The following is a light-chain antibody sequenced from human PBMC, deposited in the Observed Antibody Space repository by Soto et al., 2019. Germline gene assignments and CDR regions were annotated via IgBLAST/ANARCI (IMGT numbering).Light chain of an antibody. V-gene: IGLV3-21*02. CDR2: DDS. Sequence: SYELTQPPSVSVAPGQTARITCGGNNIGSKSVHWDQQKPGQAPVLVVYDDSDRPSGIPERFSGSNSGDTATLTISRVEAGDEADYYCQVWDSSSDHSGVFGTGTKVTVL. CDR3: QVWDSSSDHSGV. CDR1: NIGSKS. J-gene: IGLJ1*01.